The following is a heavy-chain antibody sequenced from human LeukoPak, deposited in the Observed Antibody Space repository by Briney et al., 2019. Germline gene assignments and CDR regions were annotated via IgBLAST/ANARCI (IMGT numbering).Heavy chain of an antibody. J-gene: IGHJ4*02. CDR1: GFTFSDHY. Sequence: GGSLRLSCAASGFTFSDHYMDWVRQAPGKGLEWVGRTRNKANSYTTEYAASVKGRFAISRDNAKNSLYLQMNSLRAEDTAVYYCARGSSTHGEYYFDYWGQGTLVTVSS. CDR3: ARGSSTHGEYYFDY. D-gene: IGHD2-2*01. CDR2: TRNKANSYTT. V-gene: IGHV3-72*01.